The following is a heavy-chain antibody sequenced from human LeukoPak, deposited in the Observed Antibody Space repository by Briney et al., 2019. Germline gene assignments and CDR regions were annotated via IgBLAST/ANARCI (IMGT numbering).Heavy chain of an antibody. CDR1: GGSFSGYY. Sequence: SETLSLTCAVYGGSFSGYYWSWIRQPPGKGLEWIGEINHSGSTNYNPSLKSRVTISVDTSKNQFSLKLSSVTAADTAVYYCARIGPKAARMTTVTTLSHWYFDLWGRGTLVTVSS. D-gene: IGHD4-17*01. CDR2: INHSGST. J-gene: IGHJ2*01. CDR3: ARIGPKAARMTTVTTLSHWYFDL. V-gene: IGHV4-34*01.